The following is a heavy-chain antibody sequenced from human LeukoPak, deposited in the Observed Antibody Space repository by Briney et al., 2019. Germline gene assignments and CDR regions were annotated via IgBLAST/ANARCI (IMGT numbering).Heavy chain of an antibody. Sequence: GGSLRLSCAASGFTFSSYGMPWVGQAPGKGLEWVAVIWYDGSNKYYADSVKGRFTISRDNSKNTLYLQMNSLRAEDTAVYYCARWGRDGYNEGIDYWGQGTLVTVSS. V-gene: IGHV3-33*01. J-gene: IGHJ4*02. CDR2: IWYDGSNK. CDR1: GFTFSSYG. CDR3: ARWGRDGYNEGIDY. D-gene: IGHD5-24*01.